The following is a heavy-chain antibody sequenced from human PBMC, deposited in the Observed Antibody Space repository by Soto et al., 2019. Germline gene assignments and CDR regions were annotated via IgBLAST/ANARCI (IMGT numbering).Heavy chain of an antibody. CDR2: VNHRGTT. D-gene: IGHD2-2*01. V-gene: IGHV4-34*01. CDR3: ARGIGYCSSINCYSSRRLRFDS. J-gene: IGHJ4*02. Sequence: QVQLQQWGAGLLKPSETLSLTCAVYGGSFSGYYWTWIRQSPEKGLEWIGEVNHRGTTYYNPSLNTRVTISVHTPKNQFSLKMSSVTAADTAVYYCARGIGYCSSINCYSSRRLRFDSWGQGTLVTVSS. CDR1: GGSFSGYY.